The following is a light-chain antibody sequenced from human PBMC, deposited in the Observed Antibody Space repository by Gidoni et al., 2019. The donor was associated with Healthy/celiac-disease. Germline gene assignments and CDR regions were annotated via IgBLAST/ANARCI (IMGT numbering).Light chain of an antibody. CDR2: DAS. CDR1: QSISSY. CDR3: QQRNSKSWT. V-gene: IGKV1-39*01. Sequence: PASLSASAGERATITCRASQSISSYLDWYQQKPGKAPKLLIYDASSWESGVPARFSGSGSGTDFTLTISSLEPEDFATYYCQQRNSKSWTFGQGTKVEIK. J-gene: IGKJ1*01.